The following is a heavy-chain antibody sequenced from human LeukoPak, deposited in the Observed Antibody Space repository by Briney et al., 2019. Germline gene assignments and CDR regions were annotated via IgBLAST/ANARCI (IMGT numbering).Heavy chain of an antibody. CDR2: IYYSGST. CDR3: ARVTHSSGRYFDY. J-gene: IGHJ4*02. D-gene: IGHD6-19*01. Sequence: SETLSLTCTVSGGSISSGGYYWSWIRQHPGKGLEWIGYIYYSGSTNYNPSLKSRVTISVDTSKNQFSLKLSSVTAADTAVYCCARVTHSSGRYFDYWGQGTLVTVSS. V-gene: IGHV4-61*08. CDR1: GGSISSGGYY.